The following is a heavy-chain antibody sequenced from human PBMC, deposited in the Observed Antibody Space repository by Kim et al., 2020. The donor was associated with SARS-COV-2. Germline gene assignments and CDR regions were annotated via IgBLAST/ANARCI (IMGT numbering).Heavy chain of an antibody. Sequence: GGSLRLSCAASGFTFSSYGMHWVRQAPGKGLEWVAVIWYDGSNKYYADSVKGRFTISRDNSKNTLYLQMNSLRAEDTAVYYCARGRNIGVGGYVPYYYYYGMDVWGQGTTVTVSS. J-gene: IGHJ6*02. V-gene: IGHV3-33*01. D-gene: IGHD3-22*01. CDR2: IWYDGSNK. CDR3: ARGRNIGVGGYVPYYYYYGMDV. CDR1: GFTFSSYG.